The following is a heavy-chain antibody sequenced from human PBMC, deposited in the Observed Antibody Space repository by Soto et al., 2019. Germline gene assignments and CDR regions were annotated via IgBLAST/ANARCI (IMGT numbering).Heavy chain of an antibody. CDR2: INHSGSS. CDR3: ARGISLIVEVHRDAPDKYYFDS. Sequence: LSLTCAVYGGSFSGYYWSWIRQSPGKGLEWIGEINHSGSSISNPSLKSRVTISVDTSKNQFSLKLRSVTAADTAAYYCARGISLIVEVHRDAPDKYYFDSWSQGTLVTVSS. CDR1: GGSFSGYY. J-gene: IGHJ4*02. D-gene: IGHD2-15*01. V-gene: IGHV4-34*01.